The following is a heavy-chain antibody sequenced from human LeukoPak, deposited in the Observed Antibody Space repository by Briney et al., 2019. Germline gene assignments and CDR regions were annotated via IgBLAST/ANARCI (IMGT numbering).Heavy chain of an antibody. CDR3: ARKSPGDY. J-gene: IGHJ4*02. V-gene: IGHV1-46*01. D-gene: IGHD3-10*01. Sequence: ASVKVSCKASGYTFTSYYLYWVRQAPGQGLEWMGIINPSGGSTNYAQKFQGRVTMTRDTSTSSVYMELSSLRSEDTAVYYCARKSPGDYWGQGTLVTVSS. CDR1: GYTFTSYY. CDR2: INPSGGST.